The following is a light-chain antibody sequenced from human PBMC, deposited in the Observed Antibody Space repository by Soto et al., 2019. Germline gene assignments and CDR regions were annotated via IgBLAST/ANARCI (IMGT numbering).Light chain of an antibody. CDR1: QSVNNF. V-gene: IGKV3-20*01. CDR3: QQYGSSIT. J-gene: IGKJ5*01. Sequence: EILLTQSPATLSSSPVERATLSCRASQSVNNFLAWYQQKPGQAPRLLIYGASSRATGIPDRFSGSGSGTDFTLTISRLEPEDFAVYYCQQYGSSITFGQGTQLEIK. CDR2: GAS.